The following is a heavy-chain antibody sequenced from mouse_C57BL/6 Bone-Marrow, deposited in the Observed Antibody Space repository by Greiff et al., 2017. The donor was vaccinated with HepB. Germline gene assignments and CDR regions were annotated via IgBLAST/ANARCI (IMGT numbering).Heavy chain of an antibody. CDR2: IHPNSGST. J-gene: IGHJ4*01. CDR3: ARYALDGYYVAMDY. Sequence: QVQLQQPGAELVKPGASVKLSCKASGYTFTSYWMHWVKQRPGQGLEWIGMIHPNSGSTNYNEKFKSKATLTVDKSSSTAYMPLSSLTSEDAAVYYWARYALDGYYVAMDYWGQGTSVTVSS. D-gene: IGHD2-3*01. CDR1: GYTFTSYW. V-gene: IGHV1-64*01.